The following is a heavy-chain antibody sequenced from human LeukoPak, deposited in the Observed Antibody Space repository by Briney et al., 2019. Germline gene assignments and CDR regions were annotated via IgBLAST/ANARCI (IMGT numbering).Heavy chain of an antibody. CDR3: TRYFGQFDC. V-gene: IGHV3-15*01. CDR1: GFTFSNAW. CDR2: IKSKADGGTT. Sequence: GGSLRLSCAASGFTFSNAWMSWVRQAPGKGLEWVGRIKSKADGGTTDYAAPVNGRFTISRDDSKNTLYLQMYSLQTEDTAVYYCTRYFGQFDCWGQGTLVTVSS. D-gene: IGHD2/OR15-2a*01. J-gene: IGHJ4*02.